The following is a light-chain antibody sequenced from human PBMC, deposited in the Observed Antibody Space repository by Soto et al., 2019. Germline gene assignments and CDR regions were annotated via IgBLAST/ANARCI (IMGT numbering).Light chain of an antibody. J-gene: IGKJ5*01. CDR1: QSVGNN. CDR2: GAY. CDR3: QQYNIWSQIT. V-gene: IGKV3-15*01. Sequence: EIVRTRFPAQLSLSPGARPTLSCRASQSVGNNLAWYQQKPGQAPRLLIYGAYTRATGIPAWFRGSRSGTDFTLIIISLQSEDVAVYYCQQYNIWSQITFGQGTRLEIK.